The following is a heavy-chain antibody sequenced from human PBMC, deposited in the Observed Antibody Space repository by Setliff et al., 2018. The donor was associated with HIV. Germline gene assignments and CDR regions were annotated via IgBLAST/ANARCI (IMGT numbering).Heavy chain of an antibody. V-gene: IGHV4-59*08. CDR3: ATYADRESNRFDP. CDR1: GGSINSYY. Sequence: PSETLSLTCSVSGGSINSYYWSWIRQPPGKGLEWIGDVHYSGSTNYNPSLKSRVTLSVDTSKSQFYLKLASVTAADTAVYYCATYADRESNRFDPWGQGILVTVSS. J-gene: IGHJ5*02. D-gene: IGHD3-10*01. CDR2: VHYSGST.